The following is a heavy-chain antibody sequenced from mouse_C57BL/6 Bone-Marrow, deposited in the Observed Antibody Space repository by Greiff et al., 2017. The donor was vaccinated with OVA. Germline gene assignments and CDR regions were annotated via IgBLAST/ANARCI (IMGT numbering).Heavy chain of an antibody. Sequence: VKLMESGPGLVAPSQSLSITCTVSGFSLTSYGVSWVRQPPGKGLEWLGVIWGDGSTKYHSALISRLSISKDNSKSQVFLKLSSLQTDDTATYYCAKGDSNYEMDYWGQGTSVTVSS. D-gene: IGHD2-5*01. CDR3: AKGDSNYEMDY. J-gene: IGHJ4*01. CDR1: GFSLTSYG. V-gene: IGHV2-3*01. CDR2: IWGDGST.